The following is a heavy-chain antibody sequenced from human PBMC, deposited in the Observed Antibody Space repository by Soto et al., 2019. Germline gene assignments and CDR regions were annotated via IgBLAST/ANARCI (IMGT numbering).Heavy chain of an antibody. D-gene: IGHD6-19*01. CDR1: GYTFTSYY. J-gene: IGHJ6*02. Sequence: ASVKVSCKASGYTFTSYYMHWVRQAPGQGLEWMGIINPSGGSTSYAQKFQGRVTMTRDTSTSTVYMELSSLRSEDTAVYYCARDGRQWLVGEAADYYYYGMDVWGQGTTVTGSS. CDR2: INPSGGST. V-gene: IGHV1-46*03. CDR3: ARDGRQWLVGEAADYYYYGMDV.